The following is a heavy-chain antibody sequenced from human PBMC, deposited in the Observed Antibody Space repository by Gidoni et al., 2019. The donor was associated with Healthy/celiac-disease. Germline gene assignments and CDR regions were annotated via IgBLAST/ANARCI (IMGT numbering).Heavy chain of an antibody. Sequence: QLQLQESGPGLVKPSENLSLTCTVSGGSISSRSYYWGWIRQPPGKGLEWIGSIYYSGSTYYNPSLKSRVTISVDTSKNQFSLKLSSGTAADTAVYYCARLVGPAASRGGDWFDPWGQGTLVTVSS. CDR2: IYYSGST. V-gene: IGHV4-39*01. D-gene: IGHD2-2*01. CDR3: ARLVGPAASRGGDWFDP. CDR1: GGSISSRSYY. J-gene: IGHJ5*02.